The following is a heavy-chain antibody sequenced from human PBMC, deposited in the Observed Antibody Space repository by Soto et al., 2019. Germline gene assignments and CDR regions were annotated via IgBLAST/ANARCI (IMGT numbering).Heavy chain of an antibody. V-gene: IGHV4-31*04. CDR2: IYYSGST. Sequence: QVRLQESGPGLVRPSQTLSLTCTVSGDSLSSGGYYCSWIRQLPGKGLEWIGFIYYSGSTFYNPSLRGRVTMAADASESQSSLKLSSVTAADTAVYYCAKTKTPHVRNGMDVWGQGTTVTVSS. CDR3: AKTKTPHVRNGMDV. J-gene: IGHJ6*02. D-gene: IGHD2-8*01. CDR1: GDSLSSGGYY.